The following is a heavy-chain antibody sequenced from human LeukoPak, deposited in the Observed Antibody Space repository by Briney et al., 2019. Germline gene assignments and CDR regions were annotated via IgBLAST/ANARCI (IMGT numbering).Heavy chain of an antibody. CDR1: GFTFTDYW. J-gene: IGHJ4*01. CDR3: ARDGTAAGLYFDL. Sequence: GGSLRLSCEVSGFTFTDYWMNWVRQAPGKGPEWVASIRQDGSEKTYVDSVKGRLTISRDNTKNSLSLQLNGLRAEDTAVYYCARDGTAAGLYFDLWGQGTLVTVSS. CDR2: IRQDGSEK. D-gene: IGHD6-13*01. V-gene: IGHV3-7*01.